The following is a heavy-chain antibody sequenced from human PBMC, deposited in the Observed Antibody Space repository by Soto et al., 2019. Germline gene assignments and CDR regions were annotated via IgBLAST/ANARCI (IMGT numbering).Heavy chain of an antibody. D-gene: IGHD1-1*01. CDR2: IYYSGST. J-gene: IGHJ6*02. CDR3: ARDKPKLETYYYYYGMDV. V-gene: IGHV4-30-4*01. Sequence: QVQLQESGPGLVKPSQTLSLTCTVSGGSISSGDYYWSWIRQPPGKGLEWIGYIYYSGSTYYNPSPKSRVTRPVDTSKNQFTLKLRSVTAADTAVYYCARDKPKLETYYYYYGMDVWGQGTTVTVSS. CDR1: GGSISSGDYY.